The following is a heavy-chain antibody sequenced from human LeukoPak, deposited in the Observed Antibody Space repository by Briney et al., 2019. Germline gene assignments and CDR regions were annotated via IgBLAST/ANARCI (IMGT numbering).Heavy chain of an antibody. D-gene: IGHD3-10*01. CDR2: INPSGSP. J-gene: IGHJ3*02. CDR1: GWSFGGSY. V-gene: IGHV4-34*01. CDR3: ARGGPTRRGAFDI. Sequence: SETLSLTCVVYGWSFGGSYWTWIRQPPGKGLQYIGEINPSGSPIYNPSLEGRVTISVDTSNNQFSLKLNSVTAADTAVYFCARGGPTRRGAFDIWGQGTMVTVSS.